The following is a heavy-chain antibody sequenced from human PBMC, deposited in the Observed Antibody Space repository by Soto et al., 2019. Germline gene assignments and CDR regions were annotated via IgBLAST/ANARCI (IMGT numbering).Heavy chain of an antibody. CDR1: GATFSSYT. CDR2: LIPVLDVA. CDR3: ACIVGSGYYPLAFDY. J-gene: IGHJ4*02. Sequence: GASVKVSCKASGATFSSYTFSWVRQAPGQGFEWLGRLIPVLDVANYAQKFQDRVTLTADKSTSTAYMELSSLTSEDTAMYFCACIVGSGYYPLAFDYWGQGTLVTVSS. V-gene: IGHV1-69*02. D-gene: IGHD3-22*01.